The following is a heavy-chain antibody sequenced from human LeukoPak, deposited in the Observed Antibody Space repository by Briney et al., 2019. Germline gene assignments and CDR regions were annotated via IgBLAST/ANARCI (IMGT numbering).Heavy chain of an antibody. CDR1: GGSISSSNW. Sequence: SGTLSLTCAVSGGSISSSNWWSWIRQHPGKGLEWIGYIYYSGSTYYNPSLKSRVTISVDTSKNQFSLKLSSVTAADTAVYYCARDSTTGTIQHWGQGTLVTVSS. CDR2: IYYSGST. V-gene: IGHV4-31*11. D-gene: IGHD4-17*01. CDR3: ARDSTTGTIQH. J-gene: IGHJ1*01.